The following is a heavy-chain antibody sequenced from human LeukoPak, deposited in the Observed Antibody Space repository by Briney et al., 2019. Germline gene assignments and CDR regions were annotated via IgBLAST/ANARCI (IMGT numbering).Heavy chain of an antibody. Sequence: PGGSLRLSCAASGFTFSSYAMSWVRQAPGKGLEWVSTITGSGGSTYYADSVKGRFTISRDNSKNTLYLQMNSLRAEDTAVYYCAKGVCDTDLYYWGQGTLVTVSS. V-gene: IGHV3-23*01. CDR2: ITGSGGST. D-gene: IGHD3-16*01. CDR1: GFTFSSYA. CDR3: AKGVCDTDLYY. J-gene: IGHJ4*02.